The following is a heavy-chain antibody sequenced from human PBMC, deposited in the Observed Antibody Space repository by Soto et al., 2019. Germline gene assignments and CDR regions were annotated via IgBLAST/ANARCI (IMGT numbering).Heavy chain of an antibody. CDR3: ARRGSSSGGRVY. D-gene: IGHD6-6*01. V-gene: IGHV4-34*01. Sequence: SETLSLTCAVYGGSFSGYYWSWIRQPPGKGLEWIGEINHSGSTNYNPSLKSRVTISVDTSKNQFSLKLSSVTAEDTAVYYCARRGSSSGGRVYWGQGTLVTV. CDR2: INHSGST. CDR1: GGSFSGYY. J-gene: IGHJ4*02.